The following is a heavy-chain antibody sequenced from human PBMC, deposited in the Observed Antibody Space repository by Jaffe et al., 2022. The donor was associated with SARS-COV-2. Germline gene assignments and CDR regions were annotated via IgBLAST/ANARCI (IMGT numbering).Heavy chain of an antibody. CDR1: GFTFSSYA. J-gene: IGHJ1*01. D-gene: IGHD5-18*01. Sequence: QVQLVESGGGVVQPGRSLRLSCAASGFTFSSYAMHWVRQAPGKGLEWVAVISYDGSNKYYADSVKGRFTISRDNSKNTLYLQMNSLRAEDTAVYYCARDSDQYSYVPWIGYFQHWGQGTLVTVSS. CDR3: ARDSDQYSYVPWIGYFQH. V-gene: IGHV3-30-3*01. CDR2: ISYDGSNK.